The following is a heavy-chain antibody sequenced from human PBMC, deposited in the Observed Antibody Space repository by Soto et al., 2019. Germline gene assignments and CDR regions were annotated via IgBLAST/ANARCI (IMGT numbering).Heavy chain of an antibody. J-gene: IGHJ6*02. CDR2: IWYDGSNK. CDR3: AREDSGYDYYYYGMDV. CDR1: GFTFSSYG. V-gene: IGHV3-33*01. Sequence: GGSVRLSCAASGFTFSSYGMHWVRQAPGKGLEWVAVIWYDGSNKYYADSVKGRFTISRDNSKNTLYLQMNSLRAEDTAVYYCAREDSGYDYYYYGMDVWGQGTTVTVSS. D-gene: IGHD5-12*01.